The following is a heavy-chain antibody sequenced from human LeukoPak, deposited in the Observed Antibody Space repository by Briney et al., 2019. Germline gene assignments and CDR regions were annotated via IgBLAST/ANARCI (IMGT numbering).Heavy chain of an antibody. D-gene: IGHD2-2*01. V-gene: IGHV4-39*07. CDR2: IYQSGST. Sequence: SETLSLTCTVSGGSMNSYYWGWIRQPPGKGLEWIGSIYQSGSTYYNPSLKSRVTISVDTSKNQFSLKLSSVTAADTAVYYCARDDCSSTSCYAYWGQGTLVTVSS. J-gene: IGHJ4*02. CDR1: GGSMNSYY. CDR3: ARDDCSSTSCYAY.